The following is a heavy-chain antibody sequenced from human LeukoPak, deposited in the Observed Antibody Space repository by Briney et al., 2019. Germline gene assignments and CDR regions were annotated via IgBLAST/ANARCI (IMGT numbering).Heavy chain of an antibody. CDR3: ARDYDNLTGSLTNYYYYYGMDV. CDR1: GYTFTGYY. J-gene: IGHJ6*02. Sequence: GASVKVSCKASGYTFTGYYMHWVRQAPGQGLEWMGWINPNSGGTNYAQKFQGRVTMTRDTSISTAYMELSRLRSDDTAVYYCARDYDNLTGSLTNYYYYYGMDVWGQGTTVTVSS. CDR2: INPNSGGT. V-gene: IGHV1-2*02. D-gene: IGHD3-9*01.